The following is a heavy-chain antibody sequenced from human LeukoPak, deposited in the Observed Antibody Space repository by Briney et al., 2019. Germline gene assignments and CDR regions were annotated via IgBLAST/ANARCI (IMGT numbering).Heavy chain of an antibody. CDR1: GGTFSSYA. CDR3: AESRTVVTAILSFVWFDP. J-gene: IGHJ5*02. V-gene: IGHV1-69*13. Sequence: SVKVSCKASGGTFSSYAIGWVRQAPGQGLEWMGGIIPIFGTANYAQKFQGRVTITADESTSTAYMELSSLRSEDTAVYYCAESRTVVTAILSFVWFDPWGQGTLVTVSS. CDR2: IIPIFGTA. D-gene: IGHD2-21*02.